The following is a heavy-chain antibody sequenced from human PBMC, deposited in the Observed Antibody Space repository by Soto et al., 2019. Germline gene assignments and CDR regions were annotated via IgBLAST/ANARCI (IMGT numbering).Heavy chain of an antibody. CDR3: ARQSTGYYAILTGYAYGMDV. Sequence: GESLKISCKGSGYSFTSYWIGWVRQMPGKGLEWMGIIYPGDSDTRYSPSFQGQVTISADKSISTAYLQWSSLKASDTAMYYCARQSTGYYAILTGYAYGMDVWGQGTTVTVSS. CDR1: GYSFTSYW. J-gene: IGHJ6*02. CDR2: IYPGDSDT. D-gene: IGHD3-9*01. V-gene: IGHV5-51*01.